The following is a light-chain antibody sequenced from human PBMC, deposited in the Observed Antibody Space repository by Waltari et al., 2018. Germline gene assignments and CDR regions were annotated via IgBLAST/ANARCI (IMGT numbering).Light chain of an antibody. CDR3: SSYAGSNNYV. J-gene: IGLJ1*01. CDR2: EVN. Sequence: QSALTQPPSASGSPGQSVTISCTGTSSAIGGYNYVSWYQQHPGKAPKLMIYEVNKRPSGVPDRFSGSKSGNTASLTVSGLQAEDEADYYCSSYAGSNNYVFGTGTKVTVL. V-gene: IGLV2-8*01. CDR1: SSAIGGYNY.